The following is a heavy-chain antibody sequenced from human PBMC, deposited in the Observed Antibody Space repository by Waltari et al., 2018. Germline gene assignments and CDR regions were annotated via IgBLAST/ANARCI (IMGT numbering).Heavy chain of an antibody. CDR3: ITDPANAYVRWFDP. Sequence: EVQLVESGGGLVKPGGSIRLSCAASGFNFFDTWMTWVRQAPGKGLEWVGRIKRSADGGAAEYAPPVNGRFIISRDDSTSTLYLQMNSLKSEDTAVYYCITDPANAYVRWFDPWGQGTLVTVSS. D-gene: IGHD2-2*01. J-gene: IGHJ5*02. V-gene: IGHV3-15*01. CDR1: GFNFFDTW. CDR2: IKRSADGGAA.